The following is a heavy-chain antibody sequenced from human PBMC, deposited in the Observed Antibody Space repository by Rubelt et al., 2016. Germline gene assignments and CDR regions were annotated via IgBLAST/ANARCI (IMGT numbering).Heavy chain of an antibody. V-gene: IGHV3-48*02. J-gene: IGHJ4*02. CDR1: GFTFSSYS. D-gene: IGHD6-6*01. CDR3: ARGLSSSDDY. Sequence: EVQLVESGGGLVKPGGSLRLSCAASGFTFSSYSMNWVRQAPGKGLEWISYITSSSGAIHYVDSVKGRFTISRDNAKSSLYLQMNSRRDEDTAVYYCARGLSSSDDYWGQGTLVTVSS. CDR2: ITSSSGAI.